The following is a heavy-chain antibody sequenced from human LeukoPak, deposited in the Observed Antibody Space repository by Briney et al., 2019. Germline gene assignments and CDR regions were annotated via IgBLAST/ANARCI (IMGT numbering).Heavy chain of an antibody. CDR1: GVSFSSYY. V-gene: IGHV4-34*01. J-gene: IGHJ6*02. Sequence: PSETLSLTCAVYGVSFSSYYWSWIRQPPGKGLEWIGEINHSGSTNYNPSLKSRVTISVDTSKNQFSLKLSSVTAADTAVYYCARGLYWGNQLHWGPHYYHYGKDVWGQGTTVTGSS. D-gene: IGHD2-2*01. CDR2: INHSGST. CDR3: ARGLYWGNQLHWGPHYYHYGKDV.